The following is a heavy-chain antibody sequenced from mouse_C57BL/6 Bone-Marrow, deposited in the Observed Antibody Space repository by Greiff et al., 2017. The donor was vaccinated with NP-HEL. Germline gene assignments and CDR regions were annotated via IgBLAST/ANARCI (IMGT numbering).Heavy chain of an antibody. CDR2: INPNNGGT. D-gene: IGHD2-3*01. Sequence: LVEPGASVKMSCKASGYTFTDYNMHWVKQSHGKSLEWIGYINPNNGGTSYNQKFKGKATLTVNKSSSTAYMELRSLTSEDSAVYYCAYDGYFYAMDYWGQGTSVTVSS. CDR3: AYDGYFYAMDY. J-gene: IGHJ4*01. CDR1: GYTFTDYN. V-gene: IGHV1-22*01.